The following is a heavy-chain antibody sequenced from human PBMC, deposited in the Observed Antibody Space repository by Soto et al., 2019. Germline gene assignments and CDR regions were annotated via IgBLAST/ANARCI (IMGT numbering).Heavy chain of an antibody. D-gene: IGHD2-2*01. J-gene: IGHJ6*02. CDR2: IIPIFGIA. V-gene: IGHV1-69*08. CDR1: GGTFSSYS. Sequence: QVQLVQSGAEVKKPGSSVKVSCKASGGTFSSYSITWVLQAPGHGLEWIGRIIPIFGIASYAQKFQGRVTITADESTSTAYMELSSLRSDDTAVYYCAREDRDRQTGLVPAAIDGMNVLGQGTTVTVSS. CDR3: AREDRDRQTGLVPAAIDGMNV.